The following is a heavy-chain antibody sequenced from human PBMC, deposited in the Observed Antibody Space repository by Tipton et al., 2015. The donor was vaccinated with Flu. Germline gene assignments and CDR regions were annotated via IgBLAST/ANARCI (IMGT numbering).Heavy chain of an antibody. CDR2: VYYSGST. Sequence: TLSLTCNVSGYPIGNNYFWAWIRQPPGERLEWIGSVYYSGSTYYNPSLKSRVTISLDTSKNHFSLKLTSVTAADTAVYYCASHGLAVAGPSPFDYWGQGTLVTVSS. CDR3: ASHGLAVAGPSPFDY. J-gene: IGHJ4*02. CDR1: GYPIGNNYF. D-gene: IGHD6-19*01. V-gene: IGHV4-38-2*02.